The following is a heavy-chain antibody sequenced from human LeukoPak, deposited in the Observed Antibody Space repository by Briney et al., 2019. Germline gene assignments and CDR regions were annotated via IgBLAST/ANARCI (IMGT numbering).Heavy chain of an antibody. D-gene: IGHD3-16*01. Sequence: SETLSLTCTVSGGSFSSHYWSWIRQPPGRGPEWIGYISYIGSTNYNPSLKSRVTISVDTSKNQFSLKLSSVTAADTAVYYCARDGKGEYSGARFDPWGQGTLVTVSS. J-gene: IGHJ5*02. CDR1: GGSFSSHY. CDR2: ISYIGST. CDR3: ARDGKGEYSGARFDP. V-gene: IGHV4-59*11.